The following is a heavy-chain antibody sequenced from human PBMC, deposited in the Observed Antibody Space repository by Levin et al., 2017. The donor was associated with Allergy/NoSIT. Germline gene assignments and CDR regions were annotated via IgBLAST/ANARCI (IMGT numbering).Heavy chain of an antibody. Sequence: GGSLRLSCAASGFTFSSFGMHWVRQAPGNGLEWVAVLSHDGTYDNYADSVRGRFTISRDNSKHTLYLQMDSLRSEDTAVYYCARVGSGSSHFSFVDYWGQGTLVTVSS. CDR1: GFTFSSFG. CDR2: LSHDGTYD. CDR3: ARVGSGSSHFSFVDY. D-gene: IGHD1-26*01. V-gene: IGHV3-30*04. J-gene: IGHJ4*02.